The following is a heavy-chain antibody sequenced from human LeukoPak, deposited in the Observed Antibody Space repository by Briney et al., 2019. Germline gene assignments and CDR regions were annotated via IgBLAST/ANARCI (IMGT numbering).Heavy chain of an antibody. Sequence: PGGSLRLSCAASGFTFSSYGMHWVRQAPGKGLEWVAFIRYDGSNKYYADSVKGRFTISRDNSKNTLYLQMNSLRAEDTAVYYCAKLWWYYGARSPSSYYYYMDVWGKGTTVTVSS. CDR1: GFTFSSYG. J-gene: IGHJ6*03. V-gene: IGHV3-30*02. CDR3: AKLWWYYGARSPSSYYYYMDV. CDR2: IRYDGSNK. D-gene: IGHD3-10*01.